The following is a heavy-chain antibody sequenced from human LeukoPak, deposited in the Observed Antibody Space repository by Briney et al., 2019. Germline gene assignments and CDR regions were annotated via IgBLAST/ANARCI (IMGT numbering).Heavy chain of an antibody. CDR2: IIPILGIA. CDR1: GGTFSSYA. Sequence: GASVKVSCKAPGGTFSSYAVSWVRQAPGQGLEWMGRIIPILGIANYAQKFQGRVTITADKSTSTAYMELSSLRSEDTAVYYCARGGSGSYYWFDPWGQGTLVTVSS. V-gene: IGHV1-69*04. J-gene: IGHJ5*02. D-gene: IGHD3-10*01. CDR3: ARGGSGSYYWFDP.